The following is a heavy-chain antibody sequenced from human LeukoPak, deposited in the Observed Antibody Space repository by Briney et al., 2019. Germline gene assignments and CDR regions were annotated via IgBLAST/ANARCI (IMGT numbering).Heavy chain of an antibody. V-gene: IGHV1-69*13. CDR2: IIPIFGTA. Sequence: SVTVSFKASGGTFSSYAISWVRQAPGQGLEWMGGIIPIFGTANYAQKFQGRVTITADESTSTAYMELSSLRSEDTAVYYCAVLRDIVVVVAATRDDAFDIWGQGTMVTVSS. CDR3: AVLRDIVVVVAATRDDAFDI. D-gene: IGHD2-15*01. J-gene: IGHJ3*02. CDR1: GGTFSSYA.